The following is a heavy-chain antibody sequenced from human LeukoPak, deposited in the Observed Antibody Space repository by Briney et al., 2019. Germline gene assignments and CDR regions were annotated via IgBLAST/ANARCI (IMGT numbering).Heavy chain of an antibody. CDR1: GGSFSGYY. D-gene: IGHD5-12*01. V-gene: IGHV4-34*01. J-gene: IGHJ4*02. CDR2: INHSGST. Sequence: SETPSLTCAVYGGSFSGYYWSWIRQPPGKGLEWIGEINHSGSTNYNPSLKSRVTISVDTSKNQFSLKLSSVTAADTAVYYCARGPSQMATIMLDYWGQGTLVTVSS. CDR3: ARGPSQMATIMLDY.